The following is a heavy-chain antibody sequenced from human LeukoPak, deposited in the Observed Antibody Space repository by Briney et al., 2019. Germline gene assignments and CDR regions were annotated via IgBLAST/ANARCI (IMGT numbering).Heavy chain of an antibody. V-gene: IGHV3-30*03. D-gene: IGHD2-15*01. CDR3: ARQDSGVSYYYGMDV. CDR1: GFTFSNYG. J-gene: IGHJ6*02. CDR2: TSHDGSKK. Sequence: GGSLRLSCAASGFTFSNYGMHWVRQAPGKGLEWVAITSHDGSKKYYADSVKGRFTISRDNSKNTLYLQTNSLRAEDTAVYYCARQDSGVSYYYGMDVWGQGTTVTVSS.